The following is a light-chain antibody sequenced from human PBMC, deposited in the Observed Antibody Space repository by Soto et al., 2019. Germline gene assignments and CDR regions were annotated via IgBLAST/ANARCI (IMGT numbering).Light chain of an antibody. CDR3: QQLNSYPPYT. CDR1: QGISSY. V-gene: IGKV1-9*01. J-gene: IGKJ2*01. CDR2: AAS. Sequence: IQLTQSPSSLSASVGDRVTITCRASQGISSYLAWYQQKPGKAPKLLIYAASTLQSGVPSRFSGSGSGKDLTLTISSLQPEDFATYYCQQLNSYPPYTFGQGTKLEIK.